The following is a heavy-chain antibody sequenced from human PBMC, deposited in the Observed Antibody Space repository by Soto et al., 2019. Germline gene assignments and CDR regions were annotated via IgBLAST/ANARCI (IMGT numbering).Heavy chain of an antibody. CDR2: IKSKTDGGTT. CDR1: GFTFSNAW. J-gene: IGHJ6*02. Sequence: GGSLRLSCAASGFTFSNAWMNWVRQAPGKGLEWVGRIKSKTDGGTTDYAAPVKGRFTISRDDSKNTLYLQMNSLKTEDTAVYYFTTTSLCSGGSCYRPSYYYYYYYGMDVWGQGTTVTVSS. CDR3: TTTSLCSGGSCYRPSYYYYYYYGMDV. D-gene: IGHD2-15*01. V-gene: IGHV3-15*07.